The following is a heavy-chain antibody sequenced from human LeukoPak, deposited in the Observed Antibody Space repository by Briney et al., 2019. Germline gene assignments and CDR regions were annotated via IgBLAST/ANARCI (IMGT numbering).Heavy chain of an antibody. V-gene: IGHV3-9*01. CDR1: GFTFDDYA. Sequence: PGRSLRLSCAASGFTFDDYAMHWVRQAPGKGLEWVSGISWNSGSIGYADSVKGRFTISRDNAKNSLYLQMNSLGAEDTALYYCAKDQALLGDYVFDYWGQGTLVTVSS. J-gene: IGHJ4*02. CDR3: AKDQALLGDYVFDY. CDR2: ISWNSGSI. D-gene: IGHD4-17*01.